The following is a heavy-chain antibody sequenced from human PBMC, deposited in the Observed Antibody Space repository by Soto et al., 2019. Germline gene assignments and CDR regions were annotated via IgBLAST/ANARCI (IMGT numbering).Heavy chain of an antibody. CDR3: AKELFVGLNGMDG. CDR1: GFTFSSYA. D-gene: IGHD2-21*01. J-gene: IGHJ6*02. Sequence: GGSLRLSCAAPGFTFSSYAMSWVRQAPGKGLEWVSAISGSGGSTYYADSVKGRFTISRDNSKNTLYLQMNSLRTEDTALYYCAKELFVGLNGMDGWGQGTTVTVXS. CDR2: ISGSGGST. V-gene: IGHV3-23*01.